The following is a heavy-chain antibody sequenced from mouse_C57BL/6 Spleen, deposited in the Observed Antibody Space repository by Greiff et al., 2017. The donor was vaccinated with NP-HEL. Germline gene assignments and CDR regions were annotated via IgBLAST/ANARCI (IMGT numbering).Heavy chain of an antibody. D-gene: IGHD2-4*01. Sequence: VQLQQSGAELVRPGASVKLSCTASGFNIKDYYMHWVKQRPEQGLEWIGRIDPEDGDTEYAPKFTGKAPMTADTSSNTAYLQLSSLSSEDTAVYYCTTSSYDYDGFYAMDYWGQGTSVTVSS. CDR3: TTSSYDYDGFYAMDY. CDR1: GFNIKDYY. V-gene: IGHV14-1*01. J-gene: IGHJ4*01. CDR2: IDPEDGDT.